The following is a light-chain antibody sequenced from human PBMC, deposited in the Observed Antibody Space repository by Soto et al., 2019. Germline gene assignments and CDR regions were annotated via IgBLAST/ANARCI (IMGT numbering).Light chain of an antibody. CDR1: QSVSSN. J-gene: IGKJ1*01. V-gene: IGKV3-15*01. CDR3: QQYNNWPRT. CDR2: GAS. Sequence: EIVMTQSPATLSGSPGERATLSCRASQSVSSNLAWYQHQPGQAPRLLIYGASTRATGIPARFSGSGSGTEFTLTISSLQSEDFAVYYCQQYNNWPRTFGQGTKVDI.